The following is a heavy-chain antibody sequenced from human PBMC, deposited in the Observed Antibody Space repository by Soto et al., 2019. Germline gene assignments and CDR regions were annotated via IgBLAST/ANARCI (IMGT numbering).Heavy chain of an antibody. D-gene: IGHD2-21*02. CDR2: FIPIFGTA. CDR3: ARDSLCSGYCSWGSGWFDP. V-gene: IGHV1-69*01. Sequence: QVQLVQSGAEVKKPGSSVKVSCKASGGTFSSYASSWVRQAPGQGLEWMGGFIPIFGTANYAQKFQGRVTITADESTSTAYMELSSLRSEDTAVYYCARDSLCSGYCSWGSGWFDPWGQGTLVNVSS. J-gene: IGHJ5*02. CDR1: GGTFSSYA.